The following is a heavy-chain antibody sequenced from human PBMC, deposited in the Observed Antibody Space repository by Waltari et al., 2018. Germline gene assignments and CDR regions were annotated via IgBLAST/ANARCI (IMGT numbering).Heavy chain of an antibody. Sequence: QVQLQQWGAGLLKPSETLSLTCAVYGGSFSGYYWSWLRHPPGQGLGWIGEINHSGSTNYNPSLKSRVTISVDTSKNQFSLKLSSVTAADTAVYYCARRPSSGFRAFDIWGQGTMVTVSS. CDR3: ARRPSSGFRAFDI. CDR2: INHSGST. D-gene: IGHD3-22*01. CDR1: GGSFSGYY. V-gene: IGHV4-34*01. J-gene: IGHJ3*02.